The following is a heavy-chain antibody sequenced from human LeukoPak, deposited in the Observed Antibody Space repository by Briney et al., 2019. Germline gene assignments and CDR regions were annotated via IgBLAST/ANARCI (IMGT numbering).Heavy chain of an antibody. CDR1: GFTFSNAW. D-gene: IGHD3-16*02. CDR3: TTDMTYDYVWGSYRYTGRYFDY. CDR2: IKSKTDGGTT. V-gene: IGHV3-15*01. J-gene: IGHJ4*02. Sequence: GGSLRLSCAASGFTFSNAWMSWVRQAPGKGLEWVGRIKSKTDGGTTDYAAPVKGRFTISRDDSKNTLYLQMNSLKTEDTAVYYCTTDMTYDYVWGSYRYTGRYFDYWGQGILVTVSS.